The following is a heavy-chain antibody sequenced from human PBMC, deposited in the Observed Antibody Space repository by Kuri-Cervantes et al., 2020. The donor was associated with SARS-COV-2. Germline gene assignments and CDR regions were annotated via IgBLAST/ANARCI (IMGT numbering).Heavy chain of an antibody. V-gene: IGHV4-59*11. D-gene: IGHD1-26*01. CDR2: VYYSGTI. J-gene: IGHJ4*02. Sequence: ESLKISCTVSGGSISGHYWSWIRQPPGKGLEWIGYVYYSGTISYNPSLKSRVTISIDTSKNQLSLKLTSVTAADTAVYYCARDQRRYRANDAPYDFWGQGTLVTVSS. CDR1: GGSISGHY. CDR3: ARDQRRYRANDAPYDF.